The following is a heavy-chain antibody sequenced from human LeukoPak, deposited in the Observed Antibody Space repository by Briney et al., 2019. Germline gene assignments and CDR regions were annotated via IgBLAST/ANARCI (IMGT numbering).Heavy chain of an antibody. CDR2: LYSDGTT. D-gene: IGHD5-18*01. CDR3: ARGIQLWSHYYYYGMDV. V-gene: IGHV3-53*01. CDR1: GFTVSSNY. J-gene: IGHJ6*02. Sequence: SGGSLRLSCATSGFTVSSNYMSWVRQAPGKRLEWVSVLYSDGTTYYADSVKGRFTISRDNSKNTLFLQMNNLRAEDTAVYYCARGIQLWSHYYYYGMDVWGQGTTVTVSS.